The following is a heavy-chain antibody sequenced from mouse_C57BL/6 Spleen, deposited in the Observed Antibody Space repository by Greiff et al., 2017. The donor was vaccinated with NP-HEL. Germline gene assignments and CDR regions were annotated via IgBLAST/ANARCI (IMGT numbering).Heavy chain of an antibody. J-gene: IGHJ2*01. CDR2: INPNYGTT. CDR1: GYSFTDYN. Sequence: VHVKQSGPELVKPGASVKISCKASGYSFTDYNMNWVKQSNGKSLEWIGVINPNYGTTSYNQKFKGKATLTVDQSSSTAYMQLNSLTSEDSAVYYCASYYDYDRDYFDYWGQGTTLTVSS. D-gene: IGHD2-4*01. CDR3: ASYYDYDRDYFDY. V-gene: IGHV1-39*01.